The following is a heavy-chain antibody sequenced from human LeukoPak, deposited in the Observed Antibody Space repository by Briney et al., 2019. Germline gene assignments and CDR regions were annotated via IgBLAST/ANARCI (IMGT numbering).Heavy chain of an antibody. CDR2: KYYSGST. J-gene: IGHJ4*02. CDR1: GVSINTCCYY. Sequence: SETLSLTCDVSGVSINTCCYYWTWIRQPPGKGLEWIGYKYYSGSTRYNSSLRSRLTISLDTSKNQFSLRLTSVTAADTAVYYWARGRSYDFDVDSWGPGTLVIVSS. V-gene: IGHV4-61*01. CDR3: ARGRSYDFDVDS. D-gene: IGHD3/OR15-3a*01.